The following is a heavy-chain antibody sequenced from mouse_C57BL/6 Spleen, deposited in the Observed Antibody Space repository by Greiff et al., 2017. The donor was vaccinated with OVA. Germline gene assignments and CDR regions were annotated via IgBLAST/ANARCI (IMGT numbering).Heavy chain of an antibody. D-gene: IGHD3-1*01. CDR2: INPNNGGT. Sequence: EVQLQQSGPELVKPGASVKISCKASGYTFTDYYMNWVKQSHGKSLEWIGDINPNNGGTSYNQKFKGKATLTVDKSSSTAYMELRSLTSEDSAVYYCARSGSWEGVFDYWGQGTTLTVSS. J-gene: IGHJ2*01. CDR1: GYTFTDYY. V-gene: IGHV1-26*01. CDR3: ARSGSWEGVFDY.